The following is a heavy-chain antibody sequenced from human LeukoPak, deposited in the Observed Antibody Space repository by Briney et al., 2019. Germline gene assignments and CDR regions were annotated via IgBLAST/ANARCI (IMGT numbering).Heavy chain of an antibody. CDR3: ATRGYDNYYYYYMDV. D-gene: IGHD5-12*01. Sequence: SVKVSCKASGYTFTSYAISWVRQAPGQGLEWMGGIIPIFGTANYAQKFQGRVTITADKSTSTAYMELSSLRSEDTAVYYCATRGYDNYYYYYMDVWGKGTTVTISS. J-gene: IGHJ6*03. CDR2: IIPIFGTA. CDR1: GYTFTSYA. V-gene: IGHV1-69*06.